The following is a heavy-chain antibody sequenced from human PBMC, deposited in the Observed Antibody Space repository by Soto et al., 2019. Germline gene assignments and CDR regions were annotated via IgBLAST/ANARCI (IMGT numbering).Heavy chain of an antibody. D-gene: IGHD6-13*01. CDR1: GFTSSSYA. CDR3: ARDQAAGDDYYYYYGMDV. V-gene: IGHV3-30-3*01. CDR2: ISYDGSNK. Sequence: QVQLVESGGGVVQPGRSLRLSCAASGFTSSSYAMHWVRQAPGKGLEWVAVISYDGSNKYYADSVKGRFTISRDNSKNTLYLQMNSLRAEDTAVYYCARDQAAGDDYYYYYGMDVWGQGTTVTVSS. J-gene: IGHJ6*02.